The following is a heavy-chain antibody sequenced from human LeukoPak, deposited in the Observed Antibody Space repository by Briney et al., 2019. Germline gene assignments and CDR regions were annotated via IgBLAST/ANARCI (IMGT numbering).Heavy chain of an antibody. CDR2: IYSSGNT. CDR3: ARGGYYYDSSAYLCYFDY. Sequence: SETLSLTCSVSGGSISDFYWSWIRQPAGKGLEWIGRIYSSGNTNYNPSLKSRVTISVDTSKNQFSLKLSSVTAADTAVYYCARGGYYYDSSAYLCYFDYWGQGTLVTVSS. V-gene: IGHV4-4*07. J-gene: IGHJ4*02. CDR1: GGSISDFY. D-gene: IGHD3-22*01.